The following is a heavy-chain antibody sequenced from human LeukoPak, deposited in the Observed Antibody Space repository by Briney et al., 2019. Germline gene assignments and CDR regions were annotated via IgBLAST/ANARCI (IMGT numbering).Heavy chain of an antibody. CDR1: GFTFSSYE. J-gene: IGHJ4*02. Sequence: PGGSLRLSCAASGFTFSSYEMNWVRQAPGKGLEWVSYTSSSGKTIYYADSVKGRFTLSRDNAKNSLYLQMNSLKTEDTAVYYCTRDWDGGNPIISFDYWGQGTLVTVSS. D-gene: IGHD4-23*01. V-gene: IGHV3-48*03. CDR2: TSSSGKTI. CDR3: TRDWDGGNPIISFDY.